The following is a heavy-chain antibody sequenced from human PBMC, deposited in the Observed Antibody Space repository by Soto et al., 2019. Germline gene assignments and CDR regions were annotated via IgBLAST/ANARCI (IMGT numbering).Heavy chain of an antibody. CDR3: ARDGLGDDYGDYVAYYYYYMDV. CDR1: GGTFSSYT. Sequence: SVKVACKASGGTFSSYTISWVRQAPGQGLEWMGRIIPILGIANYAQKFQGRVTITADKSTSTAYMELSSLRSEDTAVYYCARDGLGDDYGDYVAYYYYYMDVWGKGTTVTV. V-gene: IGHV1-69*04. D-gene: IGHD4-17*01. CDR2: IIPILGIA. J-gene: IGHJ6*03.